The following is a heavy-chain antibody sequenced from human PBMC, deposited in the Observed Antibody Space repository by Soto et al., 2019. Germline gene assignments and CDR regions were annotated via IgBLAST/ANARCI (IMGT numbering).Heavy chain of an antibody. J-gene: IGHJ4*02. CDR1: GFTFSAYT. V-gene: IGHV3-23*01. CDR3: TTDSRDIVLVPAAIQVDY. Sequence: GSLRLSCAASGFTFSAYTMSWVRQAPGKGLEWVSSILHTGSGTYYADSVKGRFTISRDNSKNTLYLQMNSLKTEDTAVYYCTTDSRDIVLVPAAIQVDYWGQGTLVTVSS. D-gene: IGHD2-2*01. CDR2: ILHTGSGT.